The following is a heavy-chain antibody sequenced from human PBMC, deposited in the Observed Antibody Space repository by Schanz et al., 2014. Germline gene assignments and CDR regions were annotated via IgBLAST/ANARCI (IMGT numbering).Heavy chain of an antibody. CDR1: GFSVSHSY. V-gene: IGHV3-66*04. Sequence: EVQLVESGGALVQPGGSLRLSCVASGFSVSHSYMTWVRQSPGKGLEWVSFIYPGGSTYYPDSVKGRFTISRDSSKNTVFLQMNSLRVEDTAVYYCARQPGRITVSGVVSNWFDPWGQGTLVTVSS. CDR3: ARQPGRITVSGVVSNWFDP. D-gene: IGHD3-3*01. CDR2: IYPGGST. J-gene: IGHJ5*02.